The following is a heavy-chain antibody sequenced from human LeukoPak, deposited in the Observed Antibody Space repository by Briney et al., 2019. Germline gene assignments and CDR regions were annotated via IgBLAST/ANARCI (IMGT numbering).Heavy chain of an antibody. D-gene: IGHD6-13*01. CDR3: ARRYSSSWQDSYNWFDP. Sequence: SETLSLTCSVSGGSISSSSSYWGWIRQPPGKGLEWIGSIYYSGSSFDNPALKSRVTISVDTSKNQFSLKLSSVTAADTAVYYCARRYSSSWQDSYNWFDPWGQGTLVTVSS. J-gene: IGHJ5*02. CDR1: GGSISSSSSY. CDR2: IYYSGSS. V-gene: IGHV4-39*07.